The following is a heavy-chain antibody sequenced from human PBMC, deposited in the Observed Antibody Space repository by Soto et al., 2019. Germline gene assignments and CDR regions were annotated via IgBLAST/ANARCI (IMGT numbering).Heavy chain of an antibody. CDR3: ARGGYAIVVVPAAIGYYYMDV. CDR2: INAGNGNT. CDR1: GYTFTSYA. Sequence: QVQLVQSGAEVKKPGASVKVSCKASGYTFTSYAMHWVRQAPGQRLEWMGWINAGNGNTKYSQKFQGRVTITRDTSASTAYMELSSLRSEDTAVYYCARGGYAIVVVPAAIGYYYMDVWGKGTTVTVSS. V-gene: IGHV1-3*01. D-gene: IGHD2-2*02. J-gene: IGHJ6*03.